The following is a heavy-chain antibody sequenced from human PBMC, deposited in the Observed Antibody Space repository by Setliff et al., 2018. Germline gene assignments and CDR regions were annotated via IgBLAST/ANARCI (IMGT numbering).Heavy chain of an antibody. CDR3: ARHGLQFLEWLSAFDY. V-gene: IGHV4-38-2*01. Sequence: SQTLSLTYAVSGYSISSGYYWGWIRQPPGKGLEWIGNIYHSGSTYYNPSLKSRVTISVDTSKNQFSLKLTSVTAADTAVYYCARHGLQFLEWLSAFDYWGQGTLVTVSS. D-gene: IGHD3-3*01. CDR1: GYSISSGYY. J-gene: IGHJ4*02. CDR2: IYHSGST.